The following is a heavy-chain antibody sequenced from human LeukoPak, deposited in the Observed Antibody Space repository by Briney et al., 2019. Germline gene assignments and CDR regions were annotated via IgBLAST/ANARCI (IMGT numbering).Heavy chain of an antibody. CDR3: ARGRRYCSGGSCPEYFQH. CDR2: INPNSGGT. Sequence: ASVKVSCKASGYAFTGYYMHWVRQAPGQGLEWMGWINPNSGGTNYAQKFQGRVTMTRDTSISTAYMVLSRLRSGDTAVYYCARGRRYCSGGSCPEYFQHWGQGTLVTVSS. CDR1: GYAFTGYY. V-gene: IGHV1-2*02. J-gene: IGHJ1*01. D-gene: IGHD2-15*01.